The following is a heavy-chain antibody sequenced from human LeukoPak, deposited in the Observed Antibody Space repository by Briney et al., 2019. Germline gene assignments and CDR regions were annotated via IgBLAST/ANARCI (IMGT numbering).Heavy chain of an antibody. V-gene: IGHV4-39*07. J-gene: IGHJ4*02. CDR3: ARWSFLGPPRTPFRFDY. D-gene: IGHD1-1*01. CDR1: GGSISSSSYY. CDR2: IYYSGST. Sequence: PSETLSLTCTVSGGSISSSSYYWGWIRQPPGKGLEWIGSIYYSGSTYYNPSLKSRVTISVDTSKNQFSLKLSSVTAADTAVYYCARWSFLGPPRTPFRFDYWGQGTLVTVSS.